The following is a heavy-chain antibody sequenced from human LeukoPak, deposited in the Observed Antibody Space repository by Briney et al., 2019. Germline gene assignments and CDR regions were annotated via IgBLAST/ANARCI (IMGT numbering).Heavy chain of an antibody. Sequence: PSETPSLTCAVDGGSFSGYYWSWIRQPPGKGLGWVGEINHSGSTNYNPSLKSRVTISVDTSKNQFSLKLSSVTAADTAVYYCARLGRYYYYDMDVWGKGTTVTVSS. CDR3: ARLGRYYYYDMDV. V-gene: IGHV4-34*01. CDR1: GGSFSGYY. CDR2: INHSGST. J-gene: IGHJ6*03.